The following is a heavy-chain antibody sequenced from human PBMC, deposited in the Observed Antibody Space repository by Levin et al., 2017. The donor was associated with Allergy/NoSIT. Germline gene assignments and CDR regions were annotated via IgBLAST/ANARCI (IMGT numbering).Heavy chain of an antibody. V-gene: IGHV4-61*01. J-gene: IGHJ4*02. CDR2: ISDTGSP. CDR1: RGSVRSGSHF. Sequence: PSQTLSLTCTVSRGSVRSGSHFWSWIRQPPGKTLEFIAYISDTGSPNYNPSLKSRVTISVDTSKNQFSLQLRSVIAADTAVYYCARGRGYGYAIDFWGQGPLVTVSS. D-gene: IGHD5-18*01. CDR3: ARGRGYGYAIDF.